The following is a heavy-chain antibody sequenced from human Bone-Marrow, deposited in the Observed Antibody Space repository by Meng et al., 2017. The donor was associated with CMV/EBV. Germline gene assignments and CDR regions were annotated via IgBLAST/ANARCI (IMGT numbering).Heavy chain of an antibody. Sequence: FTLSDHYMDWVRQAPGKGLEWGGRTRNKANSYTTEYAASVKGRLTISRDDSKNSLYLQMNSLKTEDTAVYYCARAVLESGWRMIDYWGQGTLVTVSS. J-gene: IGHJ4*02. CDR1: FTLSDHY. V-gene: IGHV3-72*01. CDR2: TRNKANSYTT. D-gene: IGHD6-19*01. CDR3: ARAVLESGWRMIDY.